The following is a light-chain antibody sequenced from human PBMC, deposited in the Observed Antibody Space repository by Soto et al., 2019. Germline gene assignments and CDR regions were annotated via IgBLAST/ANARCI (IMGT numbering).Light chain of an antibody. V-gene: IGLV2-14*01. CDR2: DVS. CDR1: SSDVGAYNY. J-gene: IGLJ1*01. Sequence: QSALTQPASVSGSPGQSIAISCTGTSSDVGAYNYVSWYQQHLGKAPKLLIYDVSYRPSGVSNRFSGSKSGNTASLTISGLQAEDEADYYCCSYTSRSVYVFGTGTKLTVL. CDR3: CSYTSRSVYV.